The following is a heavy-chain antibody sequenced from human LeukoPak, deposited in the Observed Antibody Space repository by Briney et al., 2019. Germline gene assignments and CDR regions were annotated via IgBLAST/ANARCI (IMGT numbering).Heavy chain of an antibody. CDR2: INHSGST. CDR1: GGSFSGYY. Sequence: SETLSLTCAVYGGSFSGYYWSWIRQPPGKGLEWIGGINHSGSTNYNPSLKSRVTISVDTSKNQFSLKLSSVTAADTAVYYCARESDYDSSGRYPLPDYWGQGTLVTVSS. V-gene: IGHV4-34*01. J-gene: IGHJ4*02. CDR3: ARESDYDSSGRYPLPDY. D-gene: IGHD3-22*01.